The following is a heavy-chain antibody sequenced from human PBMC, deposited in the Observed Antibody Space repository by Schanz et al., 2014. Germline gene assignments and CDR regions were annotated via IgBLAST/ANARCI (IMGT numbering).Heavy chain of an antibody. Sequence: EVQLVESGGGLVKPGGSLRLSCAASGFTFSYYNMNWVRQAPGKGLEWVSSISSRSSYIYYTDSVKGRFTISRDNAKNSLYLQMNSLRAEDTAVYYCVRDTDYHFDYWGQGTLVTVSS. CDR1: GFTFSYYN. J-gene: IGHJ4*02. CDR3: VRDTDYHFDY. CDR2: ISSRSSYI. V-gene: IGHV3-21*01. D-gene: IGHD4-17*01.